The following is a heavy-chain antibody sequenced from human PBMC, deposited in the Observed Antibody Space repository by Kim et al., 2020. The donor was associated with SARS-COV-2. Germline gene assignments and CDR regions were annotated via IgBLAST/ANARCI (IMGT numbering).Heavy chain of an antibody. CDR1: GFTFSSYD. D-gene: IGHD2-15*01. Sequence: LSLTCAASGFTFSSYDMHWVRQATGKGLEWVSAIGTAGDTYYPGSVKGRFTISRENAKNSLYLQMNSLRAGDTAVYYCARAVVVVAATTNWYFDLWGRGTLVTVSS. CDR2: IGTAGDT. J-gene: IGHJ2*01. CDR3: ARAVVVVAATTNWYFDL. V-gene: IGHV3-13*01.